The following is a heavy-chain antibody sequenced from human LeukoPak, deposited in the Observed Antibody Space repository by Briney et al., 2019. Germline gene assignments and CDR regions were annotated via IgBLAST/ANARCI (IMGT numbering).Heavy chain of an antibody. J-gene: IGHJ4*02. CDR3: AKDAQRGFDYSNSLEY. D-gene: IGHD4-11*01. CDR1: QFTFGHYG. CDR2: IWNDGSNQ. V-gene: IGHV3-33*06. Sequence: GGSLTLSCVASQFTFGHYGMHWVRQAPGKGLEWVAVIWNDGSNQYYADSVKGRFTISRDNSQNTVYLQMNSLRAEDTAVYYCAKDAQRGFDYSNSLEYWGQGTLVTVSS.